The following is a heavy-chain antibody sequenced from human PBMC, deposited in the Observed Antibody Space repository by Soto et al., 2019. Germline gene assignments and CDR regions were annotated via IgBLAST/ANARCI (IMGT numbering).Heavy chain of an antibody. V-gene: IGHV4-59*08. D-gene: IGHD6-13*01. Sequence: SETLSLTCTVSGGSISSYYWSWIRQPPGKGLEWIGYIYYSGSTNYNPSLKSRVTISVDTSKNQFSLKLSSVTAADTAVYYCARHVGSSWSPYYFDYWGQGTLVTVSS. CDR3: ARHVGSSWSPYYFDY. CDR2: IYYSGST. J-gene: IGHJ4*02. CDR1: GGSISSYY.